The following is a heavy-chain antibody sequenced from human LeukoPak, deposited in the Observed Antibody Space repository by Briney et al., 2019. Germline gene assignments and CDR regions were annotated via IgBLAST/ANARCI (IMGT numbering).Heavy chain of an antibody. J-gene: IGHJ5*02. Sequence: GGSLRLSCAASGFTFSNYGMHWVRQAPGKGLEWVAAISYDGSNKFYADSVKGRFTISRDNSKNTLYLQMNSLRAEDTAVYYCAKDGERGYCSGGTCYIYNWFDPWGQGTLVTVSS. CDR3: AKDGERGYCSGGTCYIYNWFDP. CDR2: ISYDGSNK. D-gene: IGHD2-15*01. V-gene: IGHV3-30*18. CDR1: GFTFSNYG.